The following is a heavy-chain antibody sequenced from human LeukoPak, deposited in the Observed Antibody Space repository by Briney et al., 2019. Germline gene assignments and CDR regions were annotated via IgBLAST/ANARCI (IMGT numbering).Heavy chain of an antibody. CDR2: IHYSGST. Sequence: SETLSLTCTVSGGSISSGDYYWSWIRQPPGKGLEWIGYIHYSGSTYYGPFLKSRVTMSVDTSQNQFSLKLSSVTAADTAVYYCARGGGHCSGGNCYSLWFDPWGREPWSPSPQ. CDR1: GGSISSGDYY. V-gene: IGHV4-30-4*01. D-gene: IGHD2-15*01. J-gene: IGHJ5*02. CDR3: ARGGGHCSGGNCYSLWFDP.